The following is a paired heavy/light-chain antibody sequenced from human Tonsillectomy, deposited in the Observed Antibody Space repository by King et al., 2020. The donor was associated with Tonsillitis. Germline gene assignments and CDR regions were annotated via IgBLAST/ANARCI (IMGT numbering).Heavy chain of an antibody. D-gene: IGHD3-10*01. V-gene: IGHV3-23*01. CDR2: ISSSGV. Sequence: EVQLLESGGGLVQPGGSLRLSCAASGLTFSSYAMTWVRQAPGKGLEWVSVISSSGVRFTISRDNSKNTLYLQMSSLRAEDTAVYYCAKTSRPVLWFGSPHFDYWGQGTLVTVSS. CDR3: AKTSRPVLWFGSPHFDY. J-gene: IGHJ4*02. CDR1: GLTFSSYA.
Light chain of an antibody. CDR2: EVS. V-gene: IGLV2-8*01. J-gene: IGLJ3*02. CDR3: SSYAGSNNLV. CDR1: SSDIGSYKY. Sequence: QSALTQPPSASGSPGQSVTISCTGTSSDIGSYKYVSWYQQHPGKAPKLMIYEVSERPSGVPDRFSGSKSGNTASLTVSGLQGEDEAEYYCSSYAGSNNLVFGGGTKLTVL.